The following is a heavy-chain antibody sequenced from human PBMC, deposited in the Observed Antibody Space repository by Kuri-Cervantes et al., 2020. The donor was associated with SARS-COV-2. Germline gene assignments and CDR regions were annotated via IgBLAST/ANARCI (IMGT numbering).Heavy chain of an antibody. J-gene: IGHJ6*02. CDR3: ARECGREMYIGVGRHYNYEGMDV. CDR2: IIPIFGTA. Sequence: SVKVSCKASGGTFSSYGISWVRQAPGQGLEWMGGIIPIFGTANYAQKFQGRVTITADKSATTAYMQVNRLTPDDTAVYYCARECGREMYIGVGRHYNYEGMDVWGQGTTVTVSS. V-gene: IGHV1-69*06. CDR1: GGTFSSYG. D-gene: IGHD6-19*01.